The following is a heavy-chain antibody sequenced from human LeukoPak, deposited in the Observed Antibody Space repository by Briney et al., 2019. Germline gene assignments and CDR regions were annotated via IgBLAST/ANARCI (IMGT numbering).Heavy chain of an antibody. CDR3: AREGDYGDYVSSYCFDY. V-gene: IGHV4-30-4*01. J-gene: IGHJ4*01. D-gene: IGHD4-17*01. CDR2: IYYSGST. CDR1: GGSISSGYHY. Sequence: SETLSLTCTVSGGSISSGYHYWSWIRPPPGKGLEWIGSIYYSGSTYYNPSLESRVTISVDTSKNQLSLKLSSVTAPYTTVYYSAREGDYGDYVSSYCFDYWGHGTLVTVSS.